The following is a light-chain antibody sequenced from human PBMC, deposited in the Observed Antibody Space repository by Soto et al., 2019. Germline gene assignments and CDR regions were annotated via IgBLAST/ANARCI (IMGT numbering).Light chain of an antibody. J-gene: IGKJ5*01. CDR2: GTS. Sequence: EIVVTQSPGTLSLSPGERATLSCRASQSISTTYLAWYQQRPGQAPRLLIYGTSSRATGIPDRFSGSGSATDFTLTINRLEPEDFALYYCQQYGSSPHTFGQGTRLEIK. CDR3: QQYGSSPHT. V-gene: IGKV3-20*01. CDR1: QSISTTY.